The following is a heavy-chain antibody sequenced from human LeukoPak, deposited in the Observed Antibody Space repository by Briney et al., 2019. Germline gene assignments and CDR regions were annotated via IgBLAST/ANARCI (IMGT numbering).Heavy chain of an antibody. V-gene: IGHV1-18*01. J-gene: IGHJ4*02. D-gene: IGHD1-26*01. CDR1: GYTFTSYG. CDR3: ARVADPYSGSYFDY. Sequence: GASVKVSCKASGYTFTSYGISWVRQAPGQGLEWMGWISAYNGNTNYAQKLQGRVTMTTDTPTSTAYMELRSLRSDDTAVYYCARVADPYSGSYFDYWGQGTLVTVSS. CDR2: ISAYNGNT.